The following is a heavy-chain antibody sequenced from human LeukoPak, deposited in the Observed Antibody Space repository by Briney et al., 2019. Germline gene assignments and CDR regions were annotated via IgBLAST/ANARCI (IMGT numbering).Heavy chain of an antibody. Sequence: GGSLRHSCVASGITFSNYAVSWVRQAPDKGLDWVSVISGSAHRIHYADSVKGRFTISRDNSENIVYLQMNNLRAEDTAVYYCAGRVTGYSSGYVYWGQGTLVTVSS. CDR1: GITFSNYA. D-gene: IGHD5-18*01. V-gene: IGHV3-23*01. CDR3: AGRVTGYSSGYVY. J-gene: IGHJ4*02. CDR2: ISGSAHRI.